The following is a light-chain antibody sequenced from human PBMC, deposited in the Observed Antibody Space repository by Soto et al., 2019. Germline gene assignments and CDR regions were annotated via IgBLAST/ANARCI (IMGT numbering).Light chain of an antibody. V-gene: IGLV2-11*01. CDR1: SNDVGGYNY. CDR2: DVT. Sequence: QSVLTQPRSVSGSPGQSVTISCTGTSNDVGGYNYVSWYQQHPDKAPKVMIYDVTKRPSGVPDRFSGSKSGNTASLTISGLQAEDEADYYCCSYAGSYIYVFGTGTKVTVL. J-gene: IGLJ1*01. CDR3: CSYAGSYIYV.